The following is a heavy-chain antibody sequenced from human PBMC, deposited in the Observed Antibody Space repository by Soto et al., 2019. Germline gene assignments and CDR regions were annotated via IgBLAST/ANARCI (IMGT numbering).Heavy chain of an antibody. D-gene: IGHD3-10*02. V-gene: IGHV3-33*01. CDR2: IWYDGSNK. CDR1: GFTFSSYG. Sequence: QVQLVGSGGGVVQPGRSLRLSCAASGFTFSSYGMHWVRQDPGKGLEWVAVIWYDGSNKYYADFVKGRFTISRDNSKNTLYLQMNSLRAEDTAVYYCARVFYGRGDAFDIWGQGTMVTVSS. J-gene: IGHJ3*02. CDR3: ARVFYGRGDAFDI.